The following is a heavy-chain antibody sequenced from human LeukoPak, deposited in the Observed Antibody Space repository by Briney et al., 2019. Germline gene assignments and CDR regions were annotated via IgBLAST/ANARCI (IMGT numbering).Heavy chain of an antibody. CDR3: AKRGVVIRVILVGFHKEAYYFDS. CDR1: GITLSNYG. V-gene: IGHV3-23*01. CDR2: ISDSGGST. J-gene: IGHJ4*02. Sequence: PGGSLRLSCAASGITLSNYGMSWVRQAPGKGLEWVAGISDSGGSTNYADSVKGRFTISRDNLKNTLYLQMNSLRAEDTAVYFCAKRGVVIRVILVGFHKEAYYFDSWGQGALVTVSS. D-gene: IGHD3-22*01.